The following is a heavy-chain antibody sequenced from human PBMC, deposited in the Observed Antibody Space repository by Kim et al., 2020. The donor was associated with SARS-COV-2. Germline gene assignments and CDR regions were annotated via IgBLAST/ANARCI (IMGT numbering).Heavy chain of an antibody. CDR2: ISSSSSYI. D-gene: IGHD5-12*01. V-gene: IGHV3-21*01. CDR3: ARDLGGPFSYGGYGTDY. CDR1: GFTFSSYS. J-gene: IGHJ4*02. Sequence: GGSLRLSCAASGFTFSSYSMNWVRQAPGKGLEWVSSISSSSSYIYYADSVKGRFTISRDNAKNSLYLQMNSLRAEDTAVYYCARDLGGPFSYGGYGTDYWGQGTLVTVSS.